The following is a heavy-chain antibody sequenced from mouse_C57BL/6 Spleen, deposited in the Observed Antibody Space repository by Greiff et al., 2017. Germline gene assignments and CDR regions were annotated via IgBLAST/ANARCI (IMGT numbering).Heavy chain of an antibody. V-gene: IGHV5-17*01. CDR2: ISSGSSTI. Sequence: EVMLVESGGGLVKPGGSLKLSCAASGFTFSDYGLHWVRQAPEKGLEWVAYISSGSSTIYYADTVKGRFTISRDNAKNTLFLQMTSLRFSDTAMYYCARKDYGNYFDYWGQGTTLTVSS. D-gene: IGHD2-1*01. J-gene: IGHJ2*01. CDR3: ARKDYGNYFDY. CDR1: GFTFSDYG.